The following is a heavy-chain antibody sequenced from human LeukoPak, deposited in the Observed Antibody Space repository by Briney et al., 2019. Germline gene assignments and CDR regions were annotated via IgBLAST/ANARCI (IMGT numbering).Heavy chain of an antibody. J-gene: IGHJ4*02. CDR1: GFTFSSYG. CDR3: AKDRIPRKQQLVLPLDY. D-gene: IGHD6-13*01. V-gene: IGHV3-30*02. CDR2: IRYDGSNK. Sequence: PGGSLRLSCAASGFTFSSYGMHWVRQAPGKGLEWVAFIRYDGSNKYYADSVKGRFTISRDNSKNTLYLQMNSLRAEDTAVYYCAKDRIPRKQQLVLPLDYWGQGTLVTVSS.